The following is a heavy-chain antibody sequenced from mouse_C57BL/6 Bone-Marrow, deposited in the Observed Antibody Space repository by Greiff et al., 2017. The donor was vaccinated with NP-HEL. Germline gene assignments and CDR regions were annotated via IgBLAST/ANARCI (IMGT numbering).Heavy chain of an antibody. CDR1: GYTFTDYY. CDR2: INPYNGGT. CDR3: ANYYGGPYYFDY. V-gene: IGHV1-19*01. Sequence: EVQLQQSGPVLVKPGASVQMSCKASGYTFTDYYMNWVKQSHGKSLEWIGVINPYNGGTSYNQKFKGKATLTVDKSSRTAYMELNSLTSEDSAVDYCANYYGGPYYFDYWGQGTTLTVSS. J-gene: IGHJ2*01. D-gene: IGHD1-1*01.